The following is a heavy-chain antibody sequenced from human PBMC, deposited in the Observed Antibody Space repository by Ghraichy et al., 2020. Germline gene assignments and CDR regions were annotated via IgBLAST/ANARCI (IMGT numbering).Heavy chain of an antibody. Sequence: SETLSLTCNVFGGSITNRDYYWSWIRQPPGKGLEWIGNVHYSGSISYNPFLKSRVTISLDMSTTQFSLELHSVTAADTAMYYFASDVTMIKPGGLDIWGQGTLVAVSS. CDR1: GGSITNRDYY. D-gene: IGHD3-22*01. V-gene: IGHV4-61*08. J-gene: IGHJ3*02. CDR2: VHYSGSI. CDR3: ASDVTMIKPGGLDI.